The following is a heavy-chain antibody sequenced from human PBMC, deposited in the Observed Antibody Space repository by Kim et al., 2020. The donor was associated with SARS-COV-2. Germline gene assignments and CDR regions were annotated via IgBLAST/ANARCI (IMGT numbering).Heavy chain of an antibody. CDR2: ISYDGSNK. Sequence: GGSLRLSCAASGFTFSSYGMHWVRQAPGKGLEWVAVISYDGSNKYYADSVKGRFTISRDNSKNTLYLQMNSLRAEDTAVYYCAKNNVERGRSGLRINWFDPWGQGTLVTVSS. CDR3: AKNNVERGRSGLRINWFDP. D-gene: IGHD3-3*01. J-gene: IGHJ5*02. CDR1: GFTFSSYG. V-gene: IGHV3-30*18.